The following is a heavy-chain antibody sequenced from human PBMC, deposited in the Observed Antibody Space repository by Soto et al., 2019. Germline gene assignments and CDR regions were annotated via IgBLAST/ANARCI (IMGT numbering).Heavy chain of an antibody. CDR2: IYPGDSDT. J-gene: IGHJ6*02. CDR1: GYSFTSYW. CDR3: ARKLYSCSSRYYYGMDV. Sequence: GESLKISCKGSGYSFTSYWIGWVRQMPGKGLEWMGIIYPGDSDTRYSPSFQGKVTISADKSISTAYLQWSSLKASDTAMYYCARKLYSCSSRYYYGMDVWGQGTTVTVSS. D-gene: IGHD6-6*01. V-gene: IGHV5-51*01.